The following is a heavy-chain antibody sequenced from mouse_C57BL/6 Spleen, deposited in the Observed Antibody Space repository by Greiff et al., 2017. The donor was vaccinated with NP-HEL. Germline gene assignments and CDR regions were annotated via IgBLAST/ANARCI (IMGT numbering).Heavy chain of an antibody. CDR3: ARNYDSNYVSYAMDY. CDR1: GFSLTSYG. Sequence: VKLVESGPGLVQPSQSLSITCTVSGFSLTSYGVHWVRQSPGKGLEWLGVIWSGGSTDYNAAFISRLSISKDNSKSQVFFKMNSLQADDTAIYYCARNYDSNYVSYAMDYWGQGTSVTVSS. D-gene: IGHD2-5*01. J-gene: IGHJ4*01. V-gene: IGHV2-2*01. CDR2: IWSGGST.